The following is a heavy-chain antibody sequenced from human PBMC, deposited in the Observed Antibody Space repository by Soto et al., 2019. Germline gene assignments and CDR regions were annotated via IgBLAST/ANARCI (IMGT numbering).Heavy chain of an antibody. J-gene: IGHJ6*02. CDR2: IGESGTPT. V-gene: IGHV3-23*01. D-gene: IGHD3-16*01. Sequence: EVQLLESGGGLVQPGGSLRLSCAASGFTFSSYAMKWVRQAPGKGLEWVSLIGESGTPTYYADSVKGRFTISRDNSGNTLFLEMYSLRAEDTAVYYCARCLPGVRYYGMDVWGQGTTVTVSS. CDR3: ARCLPGVRYYGMDV. CDR1: GFTFSSYA.